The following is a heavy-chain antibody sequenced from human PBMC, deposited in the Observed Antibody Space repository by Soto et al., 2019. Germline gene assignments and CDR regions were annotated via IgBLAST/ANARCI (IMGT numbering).Heavy chain of an antibody. V-gene: IGHV2-5*02. CDR1: GFSLSSTGVA. CDR3: PHSFRLRTVSSGVHYSYMDV. Sequence: GSGPTLVNPTQTLALTCTFSGFSLSSTGVAVGWIRQPPGKALEWLALFYWDDDKRYSPSLKSRLTIMKDTSKNQVVLIMTNMDPVDTATYYFPHSFRLRTVSSGVHYSYMDVWGEGTTVTVSS. D-gene: IGHD1-26*01. J-gene: IGHJ6*03. CDR2: FYWDDDK.